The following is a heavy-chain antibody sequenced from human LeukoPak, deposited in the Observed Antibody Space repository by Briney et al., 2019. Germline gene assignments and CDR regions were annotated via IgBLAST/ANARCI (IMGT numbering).Heavy chain of an antibody. CDR3: ARQGGYYFDY. Sequence: SSETLSLTCAVSGYSISSGYYWVWIRQPPGKGLEWSGRIYHSGSTYYNPSLKSRVTISVDTSKNQFSLKLSSVTAADTAVYYCARQGGYYFDYWGQGTLVTVSS. V-gene: IGHV4-38-2*01. CDR1: GYSISSGYY. J-gene: IGHJ4*02. CDR2: IYHSGST. D-gene: IGHD3-16*01.